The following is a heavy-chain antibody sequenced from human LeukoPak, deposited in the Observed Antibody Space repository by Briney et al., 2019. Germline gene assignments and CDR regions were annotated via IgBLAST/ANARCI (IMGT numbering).Heavy chain of an antibody. D-gene: IGHD3-22*01. CDR1: GGTFISYA. Sequence: SVKVSCKASGGTFISYAISWVRQAPGQGLEWMGRIIPIFGIANYAQKFQGRVTITADKSTSTAYMELSSLRSGDTAVYYCARMVDSSGPDIDYWGQGTLVTVSS. J-gene: IGHJ4*02. V-gene: IGHV1-69*04. CDR2: IIPIFGIA. CDR3: ARMVDSSGPDIDY.